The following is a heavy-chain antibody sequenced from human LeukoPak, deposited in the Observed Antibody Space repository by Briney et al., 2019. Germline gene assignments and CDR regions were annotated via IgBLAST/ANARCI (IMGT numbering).Heavy chain of an antibody. J-gene: IGHJ5*02. CDR2: FNPEHTET. V-gene: IGHV1-24*01. Sequence: ASVKVSCKVSGYSLSDLSLQWVRQAPGQGLEWMGGFNPEHTETIYSQKFQGRVTLTEDTSTDTAYMELSSLRSEDTAMYFCAQQKAGYSGGPSWFDPWGQGTLVTVSS. D-gene: IGHD5-12*01. CDR3: AQQKAGYSGGPSWFDP. CDR1: GYSLSDLS.